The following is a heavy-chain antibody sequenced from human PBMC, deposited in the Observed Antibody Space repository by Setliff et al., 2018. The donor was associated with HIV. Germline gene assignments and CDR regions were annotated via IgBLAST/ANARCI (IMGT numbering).Heavy chain of an antibody. D-gene: IGHD3-16*01. Sequence: SETLSLTCSVSGYSVYSGYHWGWVRQSPGKGLEWIGSIYHSGSTYYDPSLQSRVTISVDTSKNQFSLKLSSVTAADTAVYYCAKTVVGDSYALPNDAFDIWGQGTMVTVSS. V-gene: IGHV4-38-2*02. CDR1: GYSVYSGYH. CDR3: AKTVVGDSYALPNDAFDI. J-gene: IGHJ3*02. CDR2: IYHSGST.